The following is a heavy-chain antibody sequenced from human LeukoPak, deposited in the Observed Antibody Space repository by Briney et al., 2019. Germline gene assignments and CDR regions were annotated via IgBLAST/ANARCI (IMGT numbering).Heavy chain of an antibody. CDR1: GYSFTNYL. D-gene: IGHD4-23*01. CDR3: ARHGPFYGGLDI. Sequence: GESLKISCKGSGYSFTNYLIGWVRQMPGKGLKWMGIIYPGDSDARYSPSFQGQVTISADKTTSTAYLQWSSLKASDTAMYYCARHGPFYGGLDIWGQGTMVTVSS. CDR2: IYPGDSDA. J-gene: IGHJ3*02. V-gene: IGHV5-51*01.